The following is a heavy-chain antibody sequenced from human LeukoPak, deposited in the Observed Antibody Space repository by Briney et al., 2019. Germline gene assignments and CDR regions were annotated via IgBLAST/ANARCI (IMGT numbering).Heavy chain of an antibody. CDR2: LNPNTGGT. CDR3: ARHLHFDF. V-gene: IGHV1-2*02. J-gene: IGHJ4*02. CDR1: GYTFTGYY. D-gene: IGHD3-3*02. Sequence: GASVKVSCKASGYTFTGYYVHWVRQAPGQGLEWMGWLNPNTGGTSYAQRFQGRATMTGDSSINTAYLELSSLRSDDTAIYYCARHLHFDFWGQGTLVAVSS.